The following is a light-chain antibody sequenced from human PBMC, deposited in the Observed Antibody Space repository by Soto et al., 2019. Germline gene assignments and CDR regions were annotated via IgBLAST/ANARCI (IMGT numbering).Light chain of an antibody. CDR1: QRISSW. Sequence: DLQMTQSPSSVSASVGDRVIITCRASQRISSWLVWYQQKPGKAPSLLIYAASKLQSGVPSRFSGSGSGTDFTLTINNLQPDDFATYYCQQADRFPHTFGGGTKVEIK. CDR2: AAS. J-gene: IGKJ4*01. V-gene: IGKV1-12*01. CDR3: QQADRFPHT.